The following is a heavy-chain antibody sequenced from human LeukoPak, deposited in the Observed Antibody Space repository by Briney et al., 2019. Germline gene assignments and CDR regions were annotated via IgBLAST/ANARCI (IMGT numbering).Heavy chain of an antibody. V-gene: IGHV3-9*01. CDR2: ISWNSGSI. CDR1: GFTFDDYS. Sequence: GGSLRLSCAASGFTFDDYSMHWVRQAPGKGLEWVSCISWNSGSIGYADSVTGRITFSSDNAKNSLYLQMNSLRAEDTALYYCAKDKVLLWFGGPFDYWGQGTLVTVSS. J-gene: IGHJ4*02. CDR3: AKDKVLLWFGGPFDY. D-gene: IGHD3-10*01.